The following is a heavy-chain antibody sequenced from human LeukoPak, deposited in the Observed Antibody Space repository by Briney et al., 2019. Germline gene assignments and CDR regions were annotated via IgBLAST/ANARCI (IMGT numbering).Heavy chain of an antibody. CDR3: ARYGYSSGWPGVYYYGMDV. J-gene: IGHJ6*02. Sequence: PSETLSLTCTVSGGSISSYYWSWIRQPPGKGLEWIGYIYYSGGTNYNPSLKSRVTISVDTSKNQFSLKLSSVTAADTAVYYCARYGYSSGWPGVYYYGMDVWGQGTTVTVSS. D-gene: IGHD6-19*01. CDR2: IYYSGGT. CDR1: GGSISSYY. V-gene: IGHV4-59*08.